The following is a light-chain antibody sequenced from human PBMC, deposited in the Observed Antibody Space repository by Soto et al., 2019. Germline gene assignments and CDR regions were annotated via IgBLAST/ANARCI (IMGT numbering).Light chain of an antibody. CDR2: TTD. J-gene: IGLJ1*01. CDR1: SPNIGSNT. CDR3: AAWDDNLNGHV. V-gene: IGLV1-44*01. Sequence: QSVLAPPPSTSGAPGQRVTLSCSGSSPNIGSNTVSWFQQLPGTAPKPLIYTTDQRPSGVPDRFSGSKSGTSASLAISGLQSEDEADYYCAAWDDNLNGHVFGTGNKVTVL.